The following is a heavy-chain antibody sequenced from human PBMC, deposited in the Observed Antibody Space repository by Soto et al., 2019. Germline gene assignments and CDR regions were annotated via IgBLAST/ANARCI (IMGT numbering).Heavy chain of an antibody. J-gene: IGHJ4*02. D-gene: IGHD2-15*01. CDR1: GGSFSGYY. Sequence: SETLSLTCAVYGGSFSGYYWSWIRQPPGKGPEWIGEINHSGGTNYNPSLKSRVTISVDTSKNQFSLKLSSVTAADTAVYYCARVCSGGSCYKSFDYWGQGTLVTVSS. V-gene: IGHV4-34*01. CDR3: ARVCSGGSCYKSFDY. CDR2: INHSGGT.